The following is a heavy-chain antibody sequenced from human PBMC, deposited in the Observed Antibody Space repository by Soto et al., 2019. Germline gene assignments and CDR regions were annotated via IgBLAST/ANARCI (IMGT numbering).Heavy chain of an antibody. J-gene: IGHJ4*02. Sequence: QVQLVQSGAEVKKPGASVKVSCKASGYTFTSYGISWVRQAPGQGLEWMGWISAYNGNTNYAQKLQGRVTMTTDTSTRKAYMEMRSLGSADTAVYYAAPYGGYSGSYWCKGTLIAVSS. D-gene: IGHD1-26*01. CDR1: GYTFTSYG. V-gene: IGHV1-18*01. CDR3: APYGGYSGSY. CDR2: ISAYNGNT.